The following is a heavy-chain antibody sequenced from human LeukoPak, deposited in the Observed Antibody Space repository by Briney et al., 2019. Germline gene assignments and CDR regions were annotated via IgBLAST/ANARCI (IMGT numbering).Heavy chain of an antibody. J-gene: IGHJ4*02. CDR3: AAAVTTGRAEHY. D-gene: IGHD4-17*01. V-gene: IGHV3-23*05. CDR1: GFTFSSYA. CDR2: ISKSGNNT. Sequence: GGSLRLSCAASGFTFSSYAMTWVRQAPGKGLEWVSGISKSGNNTYYADSVAGRLTISRDNSKNTLYLQMNSLRADDTAVYYCAAAVTTGRAEHYWGQGALVTVSS.